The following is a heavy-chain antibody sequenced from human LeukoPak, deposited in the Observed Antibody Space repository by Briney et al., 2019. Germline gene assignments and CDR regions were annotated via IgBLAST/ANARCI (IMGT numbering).Heavy chain of an antibody. V-gene: IGHV1-8*01. CDR3: ARSLTTVYYYGMDV. CDR1: GYTFTSYD. D-gene: IGHD4-17*01. Sequence: GASVKVSCKASGYTFTSYDINWVRQATGQGLEWMGWMSLNSGNTGYAQKFQGRVTMTRNTSISTAYMELSSLRSEDTAVYYCARSLTTVYYYGMDVWGQGTTVTVSS. J-gene: IGHJ6*02. CDR2: MSLNSGNT.